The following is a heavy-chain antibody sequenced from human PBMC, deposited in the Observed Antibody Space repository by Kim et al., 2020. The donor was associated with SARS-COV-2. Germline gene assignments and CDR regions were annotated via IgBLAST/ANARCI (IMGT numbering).Heavy chain of an antibody. CDR1: GGSFSGYY. CDR2: INHSGST. J-gene: IGHJ2*01. CDR3: AREYSSSWSVNWYFDL. V-gene: IGHV4-34*01. D-gene: IGHD6-13*01. Sequence: SETLSLTCAVYGGSFSGYYWSWIRQPPGKGLEWIGEINHSGSTNYNPSLKSRVTISVDTSKNQFSLKLSSVTAADTAVYYCAREYSSSWSVNWYFDLWGRGTLVTVSS.